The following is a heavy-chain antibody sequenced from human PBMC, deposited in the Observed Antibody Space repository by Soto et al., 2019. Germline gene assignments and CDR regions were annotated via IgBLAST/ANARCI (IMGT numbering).Heavy chain of an antibody. Sequence: PSQTLSLTCAISGDSVSTNSATWDWIRQSPSRGLEWLGRTYYRSKWYNDYAVSVKGRITINPDTSKKQLSLRLRSVTATDTAVYYCARLHCTSPGCVPLDPWGHGTLVTVSS. CDR3: ARLHCTSPGCVPLDP. D-gene: IGHD2-2*01. CDR1: GDSVSTNSAT. CDR2: TYYRSKWYN. J-gene: IGHJ5*02. V-gene: IGHV6-1*01.